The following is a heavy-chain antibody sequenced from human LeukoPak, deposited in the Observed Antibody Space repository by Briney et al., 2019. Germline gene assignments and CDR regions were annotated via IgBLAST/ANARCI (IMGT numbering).Heavy chain of an antibody. CDR2: ISHSGTT. D-gene: IGHD3-10*01. J-gene: IGHJ4*02. CDR3: ARELLNYNPAGY. CDR1: GDSISSGSH. Sequence: SQTLSLTCTVSGDSISSGSHWGWLRQSPGKGLEWIGCISHSGTTYYNPSFTSRVTISVDTSKKQFSLNLNSVTAADTAVYYCARELLNYNPAGYWGQGSLVTVSS. V-gene: IGHV4-38-2*02.